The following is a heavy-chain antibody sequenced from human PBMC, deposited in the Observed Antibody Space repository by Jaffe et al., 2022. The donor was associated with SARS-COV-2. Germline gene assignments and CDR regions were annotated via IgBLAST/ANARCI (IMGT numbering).Heavy chain of an antibody. Sequence: QVQLVESGGGVVQPGRSLRLSCAASGFTFSSYAMHWVRQAPGKGLEWVAVISYDGSNKYYADSVKGRFTISRDNSKNTLYLQMNSLRAEDTAVYYCARDRSSSGWYRPLDYWGQGTLVTVSS. D-gene: IGHD6-19*01. CDR1: GFTFSSYA. J-gene: IGHJ4*02. V-gene: IGHV3-30*04. CDR3: ARDRSSSGWYRPLDY. CDR2: ISYDGSNK.